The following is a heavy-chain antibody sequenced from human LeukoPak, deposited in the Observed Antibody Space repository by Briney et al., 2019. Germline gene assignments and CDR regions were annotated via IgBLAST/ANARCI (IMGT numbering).Heavy chain of an antibody. CDR3: ARRGLDPSGYDFFDY. CDR1: GYSFTNSW. Sequence: GESLKISCKGSGYSFTNSWIGWVRQMPGKGLEWVGIIYPSDFDTRYGPSFQGLVTISADKSINTAYLQWSGLKASDTAMYYCARRGLDPSGYDFFDYWGQGTLVTVSS. J-gene: IGHJ4*02. V-gene: IGHV5-51*01. D-gene: IGHD5-12*01. CDR2: IYPSDFDT.